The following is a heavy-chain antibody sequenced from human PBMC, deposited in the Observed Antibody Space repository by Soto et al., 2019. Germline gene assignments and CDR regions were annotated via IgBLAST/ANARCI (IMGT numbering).Heavy chain of an antibody. CDR3: ARRTIYVSGGSCYYYMDV. Sequence: QVQLQQWGAGLLKPSETLSLTCAVYGGSFSGYYWSWIRQPPGKGLEWIGEINHSGSTNYNPSLKSVVTISVDTSKDQFSLKLSSVTAADTAVYYCARRTIYVSGGSCYYYMDVWGKWTTVTVSS. V-gene: IGHV4-34*01. J-gene: IGHJ6*03. D-gene: IGHD2-15*01. CDR2: INHSGST. CDR1: GGSFSGYY.